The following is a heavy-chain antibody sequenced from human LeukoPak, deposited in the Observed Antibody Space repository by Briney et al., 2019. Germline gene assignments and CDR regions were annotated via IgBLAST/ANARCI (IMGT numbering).Heavy chain of an antibody. D-gene: IGHD3-22*01. Sequence: SETLSLTCTVSGGSISSYYWSWIRQPAGKGLEWIGRIYTSGSTNYNPSLKSRVTMSVDTSKNQFSLKLSSVTAADTAVYYCARDYYDSSGYYFLYYYGMDVWGQGTTVTVSS. CDR2: IYTSGST. J-gene: IGHJ6*02. V-gene: IGHV4-4*07. CDR3: ARDYYDSSGYYFLYYYGMDV. CDR1: GGSISSYY.